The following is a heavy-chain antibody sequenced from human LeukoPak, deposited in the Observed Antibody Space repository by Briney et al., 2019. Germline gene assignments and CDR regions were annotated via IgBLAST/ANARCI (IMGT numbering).Heavy chain of an antibody. J-gene: IGHJ3*02. CDR1: GYTFTNYC. CDR3: ARDVSGYYYGSGRYDAFDI. V-gene: IGHV1-46*01. Sequence: GASEKVSCKASGYTFTNYCMHWVRQAPGQGLECMAIINPTVGSTTFAQKFQGRVIMTRDTSTSTVYMELTRLRSEDTAVYYCARDVSGYYYGSGRYDAFDIWGQGTLVTVSS. CDR2: INPTVGST. D-gene: IGHD3-10*01.